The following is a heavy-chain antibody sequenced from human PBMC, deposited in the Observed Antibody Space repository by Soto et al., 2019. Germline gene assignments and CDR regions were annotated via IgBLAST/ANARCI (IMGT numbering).Heavy chain of an antibody. Sequence: QVQLVQSGAEVKKPGSSVKVSCKASGGTFSSYTISWVRQAPGQGLEWMGRIIAILGIVNYAQKFQGRVTITADKSTSTAYMELSSLRSEDTAVYYCTRGRDHSSSWITWGQGTLVTVSS. CDR2: IIAILGIV. V-gene: IGHV1-69*02. CDR1: GGTFSSYT. D-gene: IGHD6-13*01. CDR3: TRGRDHSSSWIT. J-gene: IGHJ5*02.